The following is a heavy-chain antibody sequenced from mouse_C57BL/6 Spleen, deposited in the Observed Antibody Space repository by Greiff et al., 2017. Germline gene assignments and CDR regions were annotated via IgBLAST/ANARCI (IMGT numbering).Heavy chain of an antibody. D-gene: IGHD1-1*01. J-gene: IGHJ4*01. CDR3: AIYTTVVRAMDY. CDR1: GYTFTSYW. Sequence: QVHVKQPGAELVMPGASVKLSCKASGYTFTSYWMHWVKQRPGQGLEWIGEIDPSDRYTNYNQKFKGKSTLTVDKSSSTAYMQLSSLTSEDSSVYYCAIYTTVVRAMDYWGQGTSVTVAS. V-gene: IGHV1-69*01. CDR2: IDPSDRYT.